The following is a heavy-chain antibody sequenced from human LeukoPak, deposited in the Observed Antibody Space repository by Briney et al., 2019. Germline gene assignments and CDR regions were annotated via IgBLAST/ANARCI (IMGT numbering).Heavy chain of an antibody. V-gene: IGHV4-39*02. CDR3: ARDEPMIVGIDY. J-gene: IGHJ4*02. D-gene: IGHD3-22*01. Sequence: SETLSLTCTVSGGSISSKSYYWGWIRQPPGKGLEWIGTIFYSGSTYHNPSLKSRVTISVDTSKTQFSLKLSSVTAADTAVYYCARDEPMIVGIDYWGQGTLVTVPS. CDR1: GGSISSKSYY. CDR2: IFYSGST.